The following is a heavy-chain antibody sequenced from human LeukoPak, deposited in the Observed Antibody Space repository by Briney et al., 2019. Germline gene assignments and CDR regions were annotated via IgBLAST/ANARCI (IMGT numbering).Heavy chain of an antibody. D-gene: IGHD3-22*01. CDR1: GGSISSSSYY. Sequence: SETLSLTCSVSGGSISSSSYYWGWIRQPPGKGLEWIGSIYYSGTTYYNPSLKSRVTISVDTSKNQFSLKLSSVTAADTAVYYCARGSTLYYYDSSGYYYPDWGIDDYWGQGTLVTVSS. CDR2: IYYSGTT. CDR3: ARGSTLYYYDSSGYYYPDWGIDDY. V-gene: IGHV4-39*07. J-gene: IGHJ4*02.